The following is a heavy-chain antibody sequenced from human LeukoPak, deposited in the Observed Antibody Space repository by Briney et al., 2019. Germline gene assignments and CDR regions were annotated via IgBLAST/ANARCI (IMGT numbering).Heavy chain of an antibody. J-gene: IGHJ4*02. CDR2: ISGSFIGT. CDR3: ARAYGSSGYYQLPIDY. D-gene: IGHD3-22*01. Sequence: TGGSLRLSCAASGFTFTSYAMSWVRQAPGKGLEWVSSISGSFIGTFYADSVRGRFTISRDTSKNTLFLQMNSLRVEDTALYYCARAYGSSGYYQLPIDYWGQGTLVTVSS. V-gene: IGHV3-23*01. CDR1: GFTFTSYA.